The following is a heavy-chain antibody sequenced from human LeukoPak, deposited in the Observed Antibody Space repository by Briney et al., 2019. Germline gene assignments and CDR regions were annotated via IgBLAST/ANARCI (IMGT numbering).Heavy chain of an antibody. Sequence: GGSLRLSCGASGFTVSSNNMSWVRQAPGKGLEWVSVIDTGGTTYYADSVKGRFTISRDISKNTLYLQMNSLRAEDSAVYYCARSPVMTGHYYYYNHMDVWGKGTTVTISS. CDR3: ARSPVMTGHYYYYNHMDV. CDR1: GFTVSSNN. D-gene: IGHD2-21*02. CDR2: IDTGGTT. J-gene: IGHJ6*03. V-gene: IGHV3-53*01.